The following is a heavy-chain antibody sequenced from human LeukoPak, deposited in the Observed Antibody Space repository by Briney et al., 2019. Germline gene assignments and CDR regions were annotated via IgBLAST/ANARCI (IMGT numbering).Heavy chain of an antibody. V-gene: IGHV4-59*08. J-gene: IGHJ4*02. CDR3: ARHRAYSSSSPFDY. CDR1: GGSISSLY. CDR2: IYYTGST. Sequence: PSETLTLTCSVSGGSISSLYRSWIRQPPGKGLEWIGYIYYTGSTNYNPSLKSRVTRFVDMSKNQFSLKLSSVTAADTAVYYCARHRAYSSSSPFDYWGQGTLVTVSS. D-gene: IGHD6-6*01.